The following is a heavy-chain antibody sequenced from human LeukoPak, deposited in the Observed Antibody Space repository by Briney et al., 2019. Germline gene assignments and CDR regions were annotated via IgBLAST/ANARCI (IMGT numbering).Heavy chain of an antibody. J-gene: IGHJ4*02. CDR2: ISDIGSI. D-gene: IGHD2/OR15-2a*01. V-gene: IGHV4-59*08. Sequence: ETLSLTCTVSGGSISSYYWSWIRQPPGKGLEWIAYISDIGSINYDPSLKSRVTISLDTSKNQFSLKLSSVTAADTAVYYCAGHHPRNTVDFWGQGTLVTVSS. CDR1: GGSISSYY. CDR3: AGHHPRNTVDF.